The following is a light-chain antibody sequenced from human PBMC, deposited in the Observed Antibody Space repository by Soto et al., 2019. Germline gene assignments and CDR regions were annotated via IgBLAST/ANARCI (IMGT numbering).Light chain of an antibody. CDR1: RSDVGGYNY. CDR2: DVN. V-gene: IGLV2-14*01. Sequence: QSALTQPASVSGSPGQSITISCTGTRSDVGGYNYVSWYQQHPGKAPKLVIYDVNNRPSGISNRFSGPKSGNTASLTISGLQAEDEADYYCSSFTTSTTWVFGGGTKLTVL. J-gene: IGLJ3*02. CDR3: SSFTTSTTWV.